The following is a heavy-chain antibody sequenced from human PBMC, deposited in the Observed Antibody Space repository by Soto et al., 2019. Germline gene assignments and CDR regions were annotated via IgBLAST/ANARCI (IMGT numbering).Heavy chain of an antibody. CDR1: GGSFSGYY. J-gene: IGHJ6*01. CDR2: INHSGST. V-gene: IGHV4-34*01. Sequence: SETLSLTCAVYGGSFSGYYWSWIRQPPGKGLEWIGEINHSGSTNYNPSLKSRVTISVDTSKNQFSLKLSSVTAADTSVYYCARGIGGYTYGYSEIFNYYNGMDVWGQRNTVTAS. D-gene: IGHD5-18*01. CDR3: ARGIGGYTYGYSEIFNYYNGMDV.